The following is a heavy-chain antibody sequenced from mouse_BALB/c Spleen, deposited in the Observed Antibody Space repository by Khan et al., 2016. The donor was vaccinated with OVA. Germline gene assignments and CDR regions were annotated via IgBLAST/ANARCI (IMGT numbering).Heavy chain of an antibody. D-gene: IGHD4-1*01. Sequence: EVELVESGGGLVQPGGSRKLSCAASGFTFSGFGMYWVRQAPEKGLEWVAYISSGSSTIYDADTVKGRFTISRDNHNNTLFLQLTSLRSEDTAVDVCARTGHYYMDYWGQGTTLTVSS. CDR3: ARTGHYYMDY. CDR2: ISSGSSTI. CDR1: GFTFSGFG. V-gene: IGHV5-17*02. J-gene: IGHJ2*01.